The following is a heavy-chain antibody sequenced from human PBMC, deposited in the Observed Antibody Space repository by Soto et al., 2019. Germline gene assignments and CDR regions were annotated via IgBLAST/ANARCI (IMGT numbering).Heavy chain of an antibody. D-gene: IGHD3-22*01. CDR2: ISYDGSNK. J-gene: IGHJ4*02. CDR1: GFTFSSYG. Sequence: GGSLRLSCAASGFTFSSYGMHGVRQAPGKGLEWVAVISYDGSNKYYADSVKGRFTISRDNSKNTLYLQMNSLRAEDTAVYYCAKDYYPITYYYDSSGYSPGYWGQGTLVTVSS. V-gene: IGHV3-30*18. CDR3: AKDYYPITYYYDSSGYSPGY.